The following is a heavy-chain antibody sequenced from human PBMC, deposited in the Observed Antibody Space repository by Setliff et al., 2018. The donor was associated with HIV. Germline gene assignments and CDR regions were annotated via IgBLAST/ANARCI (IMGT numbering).Heavy chain of an antibody. J-gene: IGHJ2*01. V-gene: IGHV4-61*02. D-gene: IGHD4-17*01. Sequence: PSETLSLTCTVSGGSISSGSYYWSWIRQPAGKGLEWIGRIYTSGSANYNPALQSRVTISVDTSKNQFSLKLSSVTAAGTAVYFCASSLNGDSEPWYFDLWGRGTLVTVSS. CDR2: IYTSGSA. CDR1: GGSISSGSYY. CDR3: ASSLNGDSEPWYFDL.